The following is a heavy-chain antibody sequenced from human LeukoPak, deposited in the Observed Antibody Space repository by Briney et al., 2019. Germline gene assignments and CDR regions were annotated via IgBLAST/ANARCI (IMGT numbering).Heavy chain of an antibody. Sequence: PSETLSLTCSVSGGSLSTYSWSWVRQSPGKRLEWIGYIYYGGTTNYNPSLKSRVTISADTAKNQFSLRLRSVPAADTAIYYCARDTTVASGMQHWGQGTLVTVSS. J-gene: IGHJ4*02. CDR3: ARDTTVASGMQH. CDR1: GGSLSTYS. CDR2: IYYGGTT. V-gene: IGHV4-59*01. D-gene: IGHD4-23*01.